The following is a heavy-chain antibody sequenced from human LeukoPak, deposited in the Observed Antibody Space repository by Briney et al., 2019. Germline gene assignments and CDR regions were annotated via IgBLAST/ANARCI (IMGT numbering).Heavy chain of an antibody. CDR1: GFTFSSYS. V-gene: IGHV3-21*01. CDR2: ISSSSSYI. CDR3: ARGLLLWFGESNATIRYYYGMDV. J-gene: IGHJ6*02. D-gene: IGHD3-10*01. Sequence: GGSLRLSCAASGFTFSSYSMNWVRQAPGKGLEWVSSISSSSSYIYYADSVKGRFTISRDNAKNSLYLQMNSLRAEDTAVYYCARGLLLWFGESNATIRYYYGMDVWGQGTTVTVSS.